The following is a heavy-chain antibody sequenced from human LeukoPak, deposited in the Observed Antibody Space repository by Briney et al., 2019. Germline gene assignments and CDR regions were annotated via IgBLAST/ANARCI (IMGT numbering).Heavy chain of an antibody. CDR2: INSDGSST. CDR1: GFTLSSYA. V-gene: IGHV3-74*01. D-gene: IGHD4-17*01. CDR3: TFSSYGDHVGVDAFDI. Sequence: PGGSLRLSCAASGFTLSSYAMHWVRQAPGKGLVWASRINSDGSSTNYADSLKGRFTISRDNAKNTLYLQMNSLRAEDTAVYYCTFSSYGDHVGVDAFDIWGQGTMVTVSS. J-gene: IGHJ3*02.